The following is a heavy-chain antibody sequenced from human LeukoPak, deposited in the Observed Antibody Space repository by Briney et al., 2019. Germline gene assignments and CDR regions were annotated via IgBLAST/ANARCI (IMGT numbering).Heavy chain of an antibody. V-gene: IGHV3-30*03. CDR3: ATVGRAARPGY. Sequence: GGSLRLSCAASGFTFSSYWMHWVRQAPGKGLEWVAVISYDGSNKYYADSVKGRFTISRDNAKNSLYLQMNSLRAEDTAVYYCATVGRAARPGYWGQGTLVTVSS. CDR2: ISYDGSNK. D-gene: IGHD6-6*01. CDR1: GFTFSSYW. J-gene: IGHJ4*02.